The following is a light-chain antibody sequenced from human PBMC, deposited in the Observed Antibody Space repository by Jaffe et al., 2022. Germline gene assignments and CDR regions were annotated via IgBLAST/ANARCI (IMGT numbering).Light chain of an antibody. Sequence: QSVLTQPPSLSAAPGQKVTISCSGSSSNIGKNYVCWYQQLPGTAPKLLIYDNNKRPSGIPDRFSGSKSGTSATLDITGLQTGDEADYYCGTWDSSLSGGVFGGGTKLTVL. CDR2: DNN. CDR3: GTWDSSLSGGV. J-gene: IGLJ3*02. V-gene: IGLV1-51*01. CDR1: SSNIGKNY.